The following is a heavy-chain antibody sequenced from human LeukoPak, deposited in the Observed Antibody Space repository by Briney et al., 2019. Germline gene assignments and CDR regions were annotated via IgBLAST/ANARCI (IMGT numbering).Heavy chain of an antibody. Sequence: GGSLRLSCAASGFTFSSSWMHWVRQAPGKGLEWVSVIYSGGSTYYADSVKGRFTISRDNSKNTLYLQMNSLRAEDTAVYYCAKARTSYYYDSSVDYWGQGTLVTVSS. V-gene: IGHV3-66*01. CDR1: GFTFSSSW. D-gene: IGHD3-22*01. J-gene: IGHJ4*02. CDR3: AKARTSYYYDSSVDY. CDR2: IYSGGST.